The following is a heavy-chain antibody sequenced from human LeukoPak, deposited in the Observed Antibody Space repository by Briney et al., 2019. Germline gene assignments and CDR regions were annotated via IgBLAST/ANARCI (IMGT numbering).Heavy chain of an antibody. V-gene: IGHV4-39*01. Sequence: SETLSLTCTVSGGSISSSSYWGWIRQPPGKGLEWIGSIFYSGSTYYNASLKSQVSISIDTSKNQFSLKLTSVTAADTAVYYCARQTGSGLFILPGGQGTLVTVSS. CDR3: ARQTGSGLFILP. J-gene: IGHJ4*02. CDR1: GGSISSSSY. CDR2: IFYSGST. D-gene: IGHD3/OR15-3a*01.